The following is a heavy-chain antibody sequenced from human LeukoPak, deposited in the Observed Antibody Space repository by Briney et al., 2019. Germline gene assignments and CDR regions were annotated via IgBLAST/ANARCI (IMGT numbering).Heavy chain of an antibody. V-gene: IGHV1-18*01. Sequence: ASVKVSCKASGYTFTSYGISWERQAPGQGLEWMGWISAYNGNTNYAQKLQGRVTMTTDTSTSTAYMELRSLRSDDTAVYYGARGTEYESSGYYYEPPDYWGQGTLVTVSS. J-gene: IGHJ4*02. CDR2: ISAYNGNT. CDR3: ARGTEYESSGYYYEPPDY. CDR1: GYTFTSYG. D-gene: IGHD3-22*01.